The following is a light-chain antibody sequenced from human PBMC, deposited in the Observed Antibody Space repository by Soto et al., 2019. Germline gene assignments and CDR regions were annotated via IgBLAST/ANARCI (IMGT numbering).Light chain of an antibody. J-gene: IGKJ1*01. V-gene: IGKV1-5*03. CDR1: QSISSW. Sequence: IQMTQSPSTLSASVGDRVTTTCRASQSISSWLAWYQQKPGKAPKLLIYKASSLESGVPSRFSGSGSGTEFTLTISSLQPDDFATYYCQQYNSYWTFGQGTKVDIK. CDR3: QQYNSYWT. CDR2: KAS.